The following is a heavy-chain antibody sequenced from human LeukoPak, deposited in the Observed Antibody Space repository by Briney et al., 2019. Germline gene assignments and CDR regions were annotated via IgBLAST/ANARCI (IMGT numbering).Heavy chain of an antibody. V-gene: IGHV1-2*06. J-gene: IGHJ5*02. D-gene: IGHD6-6*01. CDR2: INPNSGGA. CDR1: GYTFTGYY. Sequence: ASVRVSCTASGYTFTGYYIHWVRQAPGQGLEWMGRINPNSGGANYAQKFQGTVTMTRDTSINTAYMELSRLKSDDTAVYYCARLTSSIAAPVDWFDPWGQGTLVTVSS. CDR3: ARLTSSIAAPVDWFDP.